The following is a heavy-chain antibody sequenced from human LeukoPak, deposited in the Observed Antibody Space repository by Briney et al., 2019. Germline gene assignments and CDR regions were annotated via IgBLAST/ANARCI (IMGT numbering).Heavy chain of an antibody. D-gene: IGHD4-17*01. CDR3: ARLGDLYGDYGIHDY. J-gene: IGHJ4*02. Sequence: GESLKISCKGTGYSFTSYWIAWVRQMPGKGLEWMGIIYPGDSDTRYSPSFQGQVFISADKSISTAYLQWSSLKASDTAMYYCARLGDLYGDYGIHDYWGQGTLVTVSS. CDR1: GYSFTSYW. V-gene: IGHV5-51*01. CDR2: IYPGDSDT.